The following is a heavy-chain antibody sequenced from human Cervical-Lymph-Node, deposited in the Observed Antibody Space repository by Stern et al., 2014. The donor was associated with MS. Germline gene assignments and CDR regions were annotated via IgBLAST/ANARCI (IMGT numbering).Heavy chain of an antibody. CDR1: GYTFTDFF. CDR3: ATGGLTFGSGSFYGMDV. D-gene: IGHD3-10*01. Sequence: QMQLVQSGAEVKKPGASVKVSCKGSGYTFTDFFIHWVRQAPGQGLEWMGWINPNSGATKYALKFEGWVTMTRDMSINTAYMDLGRLKSGDTAVYYCATGGLTFGSGSFYGMDVWGQGTAVTVSS. J-gene: IGHJ6*02. CDR2: INPNSGAT. V-gene: IGHV1-2*04.